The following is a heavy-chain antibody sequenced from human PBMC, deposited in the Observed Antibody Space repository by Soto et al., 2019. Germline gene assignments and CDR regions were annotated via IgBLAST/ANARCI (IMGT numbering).Heavy chain of an antibody. CDR1: GFTFSSYD. J-gene: IGHJ4*02. V-gene: IGHV3-64*01. D-gene: IGHD1-7*01. CDR2: ISSNGGTT. CDR3: VRRVSGNYDY. Sequence: EVPLAESGGGMVQPGGSLRLSGVASGFTFSSYDMHWVRQAPGKGLEYVSSISSNGGTTHYGNSGKGRFTISRDNSKNTLYLRMGSLRAEDMAVYYCVRRVSGNYDYWGQGTLVTVSS.